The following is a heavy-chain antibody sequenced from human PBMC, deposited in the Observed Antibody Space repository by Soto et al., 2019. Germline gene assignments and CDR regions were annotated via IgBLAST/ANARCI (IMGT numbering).Heavy chain of an antibody. CDR3: ARHGGRLGEYDY. CDR2: IYYSGST. V-gene: IGHV4-39*01. Sequence: SETLSLTCTVSGGSISSSSYYWGWIRQPPGKGLEWIGSIYYSGSTYYNPSLKSRVTISVGTSKNQFSLKLSSVTAADTAVYYCARHGGRLGEYDYWGQGTLVTVSS. J-gene: IGHJ4*02. D-gene: IGHD3-16*01. CDR1: GGSISSSSYY.